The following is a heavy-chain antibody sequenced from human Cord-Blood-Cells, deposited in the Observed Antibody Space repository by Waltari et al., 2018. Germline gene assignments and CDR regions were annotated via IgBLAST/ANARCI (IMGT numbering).Heavy chain of an antibody. V-gene: IGHV3-74*01. CDR2: INSDGSST. D-gene: IGHD4-17*01. CDR3: ARVSYGDYSYWYFDL. J-gene: IGHJ2*01. CDR1: GFTFSSYW. Sequence: EVQLVESGGGLVQPGGSLRLSCAASGFTFSSYWMHWVRQAPGKGLVWVSRINSDGSSTGYADSVKGRFTISRDDAKNTLYLQMNSLRAEDTAVYYCARVSYGDYSYWYFDLWGRGTLVTVSS.